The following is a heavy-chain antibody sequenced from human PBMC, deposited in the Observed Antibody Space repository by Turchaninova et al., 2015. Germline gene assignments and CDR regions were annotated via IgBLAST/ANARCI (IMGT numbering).Heavy chain of an antibody. Sequence: QLQLQESGPGLVKPSETLSLTCTVSGGSMSNYFWSWIRQSPGKGLEWIGYIHYSGSTTYNPSLRSRVTISIDTSRNQLSLRLRSVTAADTAVYFCARRGDLDVWGRGTMVTVSS. CDR3: ARRGDLDV. V-gene: IGHV4-59*01. J-gene: IGHJ3*01. D-gene: IGHD2-21*01. CDR2: IHYSGST. CDR1: GGSMSNYF.